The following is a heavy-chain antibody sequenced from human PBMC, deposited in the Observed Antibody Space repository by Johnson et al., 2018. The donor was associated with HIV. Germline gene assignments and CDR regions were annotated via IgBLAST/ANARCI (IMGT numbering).Heavy chain of an antibody. J-gene: IGHJ3*01. CDR1: GFTFSSYG. CDR2: IWYDGTNK. CDR3: ARSPGKDYGGNSVGFNV. D-gene: IGHD4-23*01. V-gene: IGHV3-33*01. Sequence: QVQLVESGGGVVQPGKSLRLSCVASGFTFSSYGMHWVRQAPGRGLEWVAVIWYDGTNKYYADSVKGRFNISRDNSNSTLYLQMNSLRAEDTAMYYCARSPGKDYGGNSVGFNVWGQGTMVTVSS.